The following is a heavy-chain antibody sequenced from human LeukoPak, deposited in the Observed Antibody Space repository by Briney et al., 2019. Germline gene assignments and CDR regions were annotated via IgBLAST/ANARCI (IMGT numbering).Heavy chain of an antibody. CDR1: GGSLNGHY. CDR2: GSESGGT. J-gene: IGHJ4*02. V-gene: IGHV4-34*01. CDR3: ARSSKQWLMTYFDY. D-gene: IGHD6-19*01. Sequence: SETLSLTCAVYGGSLNGHYWSWIRQPPGKGLEWIGEGSESGGTKFNPSLKSRVTISADTSKNQFSLKLSSVTAADTAVYYCARSSKQWLMTYFDYWGQGTLVTVSS.